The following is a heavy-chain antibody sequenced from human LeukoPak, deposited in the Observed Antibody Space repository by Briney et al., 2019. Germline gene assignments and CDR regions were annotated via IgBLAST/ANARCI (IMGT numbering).Heavy chain of an antibody. CDR1: GFTFSSYA. D-gene: IGHD6-13*01. CDR3: ARGLGSSWYVYYFDY. J-gene: IGHJ4*02. V-gene: IGHV3-30-3*01. CDR2: ISYDGSNK. Sequence: GGSLRLSCAASGFTFSSYAMHWVRQAPGKGLEWVAVISYDGSNKYYADSVKGRFTISRDNSKNTLYLQMNSLRAEDTAVYYCARGLGSSWYVYYFDYWGQGTLVTVSS.